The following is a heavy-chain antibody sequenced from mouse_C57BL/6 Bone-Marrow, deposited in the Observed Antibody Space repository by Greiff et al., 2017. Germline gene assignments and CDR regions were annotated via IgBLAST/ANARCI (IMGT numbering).Heavy chain of an antibody. CDR3: ARRSSGYWFAY. V-gene: IGHV1-64*01. D-gene: IGHD3-2*02. J-gene: IGHJ3*01. CDR2: IHPNSGST. Sequence: QVQLKESGAELVKPGASVKLSCKASGYTFTSYWMHWVKQRPGQGLEWIGMIHPNSGSTNYNEKFKSKATLTVDKSSSTAYMQLSSLTSEDSAVYYCARRSSGYWFAYWGQGTLVTVSA. CDR1: GYTFTSYW.